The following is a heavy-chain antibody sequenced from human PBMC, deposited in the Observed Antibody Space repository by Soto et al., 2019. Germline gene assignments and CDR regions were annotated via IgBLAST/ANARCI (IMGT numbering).Heavy chain of an antibody. Sequence: EVQLVESGGGLVQPGGSLRLSCAASGFTFSTYWMTWVRQAPGKGLEWVANIKADGSDKNYVDSVKGQFNISRDNSTISLYLQMHSRIVQDSAVYYCERGVSDFDYCGQGTLVIVS. CDR3: ERGVSDFDY. D-gene: IGHD2-21*01. J-gene: IGHJ4*02. CDR2: IKADGSDK. CDR1: GFTFSTYW. V-gene: IGHV3-7*01.